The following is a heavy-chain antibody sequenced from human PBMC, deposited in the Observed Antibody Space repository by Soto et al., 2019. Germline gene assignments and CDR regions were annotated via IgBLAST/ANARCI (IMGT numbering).Heavy chain of an antibody. J-gene: IGHJ5*02. D-gene: IGHD3-16*01. CDR1: GFTYSSND. Sequence: EVQLLESGGGLVQPGGSLRLSCAASGFTYSSNDMSWVRKAPGKGLEWVSTIRGSGGSTDYADSVKGRFTISRDNSKNTLYLQMTSLRVEDTALYYCAKNRGNYDSWGQGTLVTVSS. CDR3: AKNRGNYDS. V-gene: IGHV3-23*01. CDR2: IRGSGGST.